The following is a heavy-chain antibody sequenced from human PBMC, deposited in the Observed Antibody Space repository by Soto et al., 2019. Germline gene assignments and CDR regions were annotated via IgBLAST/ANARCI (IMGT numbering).Heavy chain of an antibody. V-gene: IGHV1-69*01. J-gene: IGHJ4*02. CDR3: ARDSNTGSKYFAH. CDR1: GGTFSTYA. D-gene: IGHD1-26*01. CDR2: VIPFFGTP. Sequence: QVQLVQSGAEVKKPGSSVKVSCKASGGTFSTYAFSWVRQAPGQGLEWMGGVIPFFGTPDYEQKFQGRVTITADESTSTVHMELSRLRSEDTAVYYCARDSNTGSKYFAHWGQGTLVTVSS.